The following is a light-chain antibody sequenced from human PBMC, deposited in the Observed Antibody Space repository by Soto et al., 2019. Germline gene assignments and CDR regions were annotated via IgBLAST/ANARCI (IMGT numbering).Light chain of an antibody. J-gene: IGLJ2*01. CDR2: EVS. CDR3: QVWDTTNPVI. Sequence: QSALTQPASVSGSPGQSITISCTGTSNDIGGYNYVSWLQQHPGEAPKLIIYEVSNRPSGVSNRFSGSKSGNTATLTTSRVEAGDEADYYCQVWDTTNPVIFGGGTKVTVL. CDR1: SNDIGGYNY. V-gene: IGLV2-14*01.